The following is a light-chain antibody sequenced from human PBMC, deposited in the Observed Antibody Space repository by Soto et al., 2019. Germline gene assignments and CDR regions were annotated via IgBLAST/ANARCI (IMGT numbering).Light chain of an antibody. Sequence: QSVLTQPPSVSGAPGQRVTISCTGSSSNIGAGYDVHWYQHLPGTAPKLLIYGNSQRPLGVPVRFSGSKSGTSASLAISGLQSEDEALYYCAVWDGSLYVFGFGTKVTVL. V-gene: IGLV1-40*01. CDR1: SSNIGAGYD. J-gene: IGLJ1*01. CDR2: GNS. CDR3: AVWDGSLYV.